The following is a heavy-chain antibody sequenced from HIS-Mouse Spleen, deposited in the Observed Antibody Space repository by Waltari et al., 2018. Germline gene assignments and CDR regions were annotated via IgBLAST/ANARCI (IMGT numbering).Heavy chain of an antibody. V-gene: IGHV4-34*01. D-gene: IGHD1-1*01. Sequence: QVQLQQWGAGLLKPSETLSLTCAVYGGSFRGYYWRWIRKPPGKGLEWIGEINHSGSTNYNQSLKSRVTISVDTSKNQFSLKLSSVTAADTAVYYCARGRFHSWNDAFDIWGQGTMVTVSS. J-gene: IGHJ3*02. CDR1: GGSFRGYY. CDR3: ARGRFHSWNDAFDI. CDR2: INHSGST.